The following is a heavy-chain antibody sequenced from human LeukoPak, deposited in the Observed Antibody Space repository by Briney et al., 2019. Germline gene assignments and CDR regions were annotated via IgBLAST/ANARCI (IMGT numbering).Heavy chain of an antibody. D-gene: IGHD3-22*01. CDR1: GYTFTSYD. V-gene: IGHV1-8*01. CDR2: MNPNSGNT. J-gene: IGHJ6*03. CDR3: ARVSYYYDSSGCYYDYYYYMDV. Sequence: ASVKVSCKASGYTFTSYDINWVRQATGQGLEWMGWMNPNSGNTGYAQKFQGRVTMTRNTSISTAYMELSSLRSEDTAVYYCARVSYYYDSSGCYYDYYYYMDVWGKGTTVTVSS.